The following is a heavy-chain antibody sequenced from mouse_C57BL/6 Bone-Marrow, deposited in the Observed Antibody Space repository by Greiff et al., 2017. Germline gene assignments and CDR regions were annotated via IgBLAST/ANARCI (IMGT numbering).Heavy chain of an antibody. V-gene: IGHV1-50*01. CDR1: GYTFTSYW. CDR3: ARQLRLRGWFAY. Sequence: QVQLQQPGAELVKPGASVKLSCKASGYTFTSYWMQWVKQRPGQGLEWIGEIDPSDSYTNYNQKFKGKATLTVDTSSSTAYMQLSSLTSEDSAVYYCARQLRLRGWFAYWGQGTLVTVSA. D-gene: IGHD3-2*02. J-gene: IGHJ3*01. CDR2: IDPSDSYT.